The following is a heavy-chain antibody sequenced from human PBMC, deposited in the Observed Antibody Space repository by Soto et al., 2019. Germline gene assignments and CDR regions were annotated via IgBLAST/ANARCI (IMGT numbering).Heavy chain of an antibody. CDR1: GGSISIYY. Sequence: SETLSLTCTVSGGSISIYYWSWIRQTAGKGLEWIGRIYNSGDTSYNPSLKSRVTMSADTSKNQFSLKLTSVTAADTAVYYCARDGSDSYGLDVWGQGTTVTVSS. CDR3: ARDGSDSYGLDV. CDR2: IYNSGDT. V-gene: IGHV4-4*07. D-gene: IGHD6-25*01. J-gene: IGHJ6*02.